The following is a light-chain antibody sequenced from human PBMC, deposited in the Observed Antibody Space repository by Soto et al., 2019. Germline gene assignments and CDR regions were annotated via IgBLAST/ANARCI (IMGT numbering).Light chain of an antibody. J-gene: IGKJ4*01. Sequence: EIVLTQSPGTLSLSPGERATLSCRASQSVSSSCLAWYQQKPGQAPRLLIYGASSRATGIPDRFSGSGSGTDFPLTISRLEPEDFAVYYCQQYGNSPSLTFGGGTNVEIK. CDR3: QQYGNSPSLT. V-gene: IGKV3-20*01. CDR2: GAS. CDR1: QSVSSSC.